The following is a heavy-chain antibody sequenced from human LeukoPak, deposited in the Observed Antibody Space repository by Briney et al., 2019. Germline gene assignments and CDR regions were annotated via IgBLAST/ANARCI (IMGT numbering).Heavy chain of an antibody. V-gene: IGHV1-69*04. CDR3: ASSLGDCSSTSCYKTYYYYGMDV. D-gene: IGHD2-2*02. CDR2: IIPILGMA. J-gene: IGHJ6*02. Sequence: SVKVSCKASGGTFSSYAISWVRQAPGQGLEWMGRIIPILGMANYAQKFQGRVTINADKSTSTAYMELSSLRFEDTAVYYCASSLGDCSSTSCYKTYYYYGMDVWGQGTTVTVSS. CDR1: GGTFSSYA.